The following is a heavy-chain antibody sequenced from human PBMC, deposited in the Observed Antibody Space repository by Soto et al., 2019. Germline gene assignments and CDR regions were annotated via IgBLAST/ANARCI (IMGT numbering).Heavy chain of an antibody. CDR2: ISPIFGPP. CDR3: ARVVVGSRLSLDY. CDR1: GGTFSSYT. J-gene: IGHJ4*02. D-gene: IGHD1-26*01. Sequence: QVQLVQSGAEVKKPGSSVTVSCKASGGTFSSYTISWVRQAPGQGLEWMAGISPIFGPPIYAQKFQDRVTISAADSTITAYMEMNRLTSEDTAVYYCARVVVGSRLSLDYWGQGTLVTISS. V-gene: IGHV1-69*01.